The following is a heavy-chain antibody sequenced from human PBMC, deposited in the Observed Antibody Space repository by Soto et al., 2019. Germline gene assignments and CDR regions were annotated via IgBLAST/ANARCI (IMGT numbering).Heavy chain of an antibody. CDR3: AMGGPALPSGY. D-gene: IGHD5-12*01. CDR1: GFNFDEYA. CDR2: ISWNSGDI. V-gene: IGHV3-9*01. Sequence: EVQLVESGGALVQPGRSLRLSCAGSGFNFDEYAMHWVRQAPGKGLEWVSGISWNSGDIDYVDSVKGRFTISRDNAKNSLYLQMNSLRGDDTAVYYCAMGGPALPSGYWGQGTLVIVSS. J-gene: IGHJ4*02.